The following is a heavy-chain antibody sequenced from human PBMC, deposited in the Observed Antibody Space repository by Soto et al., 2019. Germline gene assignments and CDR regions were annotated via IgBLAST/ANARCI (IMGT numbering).Heavy chain of an antibody. CDR2: ISSSGSTI. Sequence: PGGSRRLSCAASGFTFSSYEMNWVRQAPGKGLEWVSYISSSGSTIYYADSVKGRFTISRDNAKNSLYLQMNSLRAEDTAVYYCARDQVDTAMVSDFDYWGQGTLVTVSS. CDR3: ARDQVDTAMVSDFDY. CDR1: GFTFSSYE. V-gene: IGHV3-48*03. D-gene: IGHD5-18*01. J-gene: IGHJ4*02.